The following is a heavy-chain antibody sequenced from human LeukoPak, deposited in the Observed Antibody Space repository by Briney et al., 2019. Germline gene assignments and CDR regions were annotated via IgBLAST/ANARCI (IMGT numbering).Heavy chain of an antibody. CDR1: GFTFSSYG. Sequence: GGSLRLSCAASGFTFSSYGMHWVRQAPGKGLEWVAFIRYDGSNKYYADSVKGRFTISRDNSKNTLYLQMNSLRAEDTAVYYCAKDPVVFGVVIMTWFDPWGQGTLVTVSS. CDR3: AKDPVVFGVVIMTWFDP. CDR2: IRYDGSNK. V-gene: IGHV3-30*02. D-gene: IGHD3-3*01. J-gene: IGHJ5*02.